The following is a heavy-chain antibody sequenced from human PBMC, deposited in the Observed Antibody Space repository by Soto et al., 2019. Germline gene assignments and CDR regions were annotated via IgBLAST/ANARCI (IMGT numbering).Heavy chain of an antibody. V-gene: IGHV3-30*18. CDR1: GFTFSSYG. Sequence: GGSLRLSCAASGFTFSSYGMHWVRQAPGKGLEWVAVISYDGSNKYYADSVKGRFTISRDNSKNTLYLQMNSLRAEDTAVYYCAKDYGSGSYGDYWGQGTLVTVSS. CDR2: ISYDGSNK. J-gene: IGHJ4*02. D-gene: IGHD3-10*01. CDR3: AKDYGSGSYGDY.